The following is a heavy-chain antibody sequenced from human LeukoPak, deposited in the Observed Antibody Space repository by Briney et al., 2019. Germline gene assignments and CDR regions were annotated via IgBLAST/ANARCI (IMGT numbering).Heavy chain of an antibody. Sequence: ASVKVSCKASGYTFTSYDINWVRQATGQGLEWMGGIIPIFGTANYAQKFQGRVTITADESTSTAYMELSSLRSEDTAVYYCAIRIDSSSYFDYWGQGTLVTVSS. V-gene: IGHV1-69*13. CDR1: GYTFTSYD. J-gene: IGHJ4*02. CDR3: AIRIDSSSYFDY. CDR2: IIPIFGTA. D-gene: IGHD2-15*01.